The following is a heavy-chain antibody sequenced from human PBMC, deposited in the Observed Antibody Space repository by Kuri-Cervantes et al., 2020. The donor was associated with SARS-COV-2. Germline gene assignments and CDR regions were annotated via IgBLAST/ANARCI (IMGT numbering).Heavy chain of an antibody. CDR3: ARACSSTSCYFSEFDY. J-gene: IGHJ4*02. CDR2: INPNSGGT. CDR1: GYTFTGYY. V-gene: IGHV1-2*02. D-gene: IGHD2-2*01. Sequence: DSVKVSCKASGYTFTGYYMHWVRQAPGQGLEWMGWINPNSGGTNYAQKFQGRVTMTRDTSISTAYMELSRLRSDDTAVYYCARACSSTSCYFSEFDYWGQGTLVTVSS.